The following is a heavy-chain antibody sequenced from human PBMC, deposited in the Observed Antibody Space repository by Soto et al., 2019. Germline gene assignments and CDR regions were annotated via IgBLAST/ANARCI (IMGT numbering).Heavy chain of an antibody. CDR2: ICNSGGS. CDR3: VGTGTTDEY. J-gene: IGHJ4*02. Sequence: SETLSLTCSVSGASVRSGDYYWSCIRQAPGKGLEWIGYICNSGGSYYNPSLKGRLTISIDTSKNQFSLKLNSVTAADTAIYYCVGTGTTDEYWGRGTLVTVPQ. CDR1: GASVRSGDYY. D-gene: IGHD4-17*01. V-gene: IGHV4-30-4*01.